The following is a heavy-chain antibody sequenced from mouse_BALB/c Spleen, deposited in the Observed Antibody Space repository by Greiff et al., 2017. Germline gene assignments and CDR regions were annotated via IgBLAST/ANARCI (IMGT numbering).Heavy chain of an antibody. V-gene: IGHV1-4*01. CDR3: ARAVETEYDYAMDY. J-gene: IGHJ4*01. D-gene: IGHD2-10*02. Sequence: VQLQQSGAELARPGASVKMSCKASGYTFTSYTMHWVKQRPGQGLEWIGYINPSSGYTNYNQKFKDKATLTADKSSSTAYMQLSSLTSEDSAVYYCARAVETEYDYAMDYWGQGTSVTVSS. CDR1: GYTFTSYT. CDR2: INPSSGYT.